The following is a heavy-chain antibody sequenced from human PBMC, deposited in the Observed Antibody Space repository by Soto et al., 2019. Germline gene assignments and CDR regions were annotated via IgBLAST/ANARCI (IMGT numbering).Heavy chain of an antibody. D-gene: IGHD3-10*01. CDR1: GFIFSNYG. V-gene: IGHV3-23*01. CDR3: AKRSEIGEPYFDY. J-gene: IGHJ4*02. Sequence: PGGSLRLSCAASGFIFSNYGLSWVRQAPGKGLEWVSGFSDRGVSTCYADSVKGRFTISRDNSKNTLYLQMNGLRAEDTAIYYCAKRSEIGEPYFDYWGQ. CDR2: FSDRGVST.